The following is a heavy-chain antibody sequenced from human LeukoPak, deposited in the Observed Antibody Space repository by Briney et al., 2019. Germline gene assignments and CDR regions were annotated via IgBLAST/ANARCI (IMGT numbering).Heavy chain of an antibody. CDR3: ARNHLGLGL. Sequence: SVNVSCKPSGYTFTTYEIIWVRQAPGRGLEWMGWINTRKGKSNYAHQRQGRVTMTTDTSTSTSYMELASLRFDDTAIYYCARNHLGLGLWGQGTLVTVSS. D-gene: IGHD3-16*01. CDR1: GYTFTTYE. CDR2: INTRKGKS. J-gene: IGHJ4*02. V-gene: IGHV1-18*01.